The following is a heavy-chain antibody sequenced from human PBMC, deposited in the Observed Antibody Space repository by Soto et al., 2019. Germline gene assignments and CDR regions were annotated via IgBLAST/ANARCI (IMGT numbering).Heavy chain of an antibody. D-gene: IGHD6-19*01. J-gene: IGHJ4*02. CDR3: AKDATSSNGWYYFDY. Sequence: EVQLLESGGGLVHPGGSLRLSCAASRFTFSYYAMGWVRQAPGKGLEWVSVISDSGGTTYYTDSVKGRFTISRDNSKNTLYLQMSSLRAEDTAIYYCAKDATSSNGWYYFDYWGQGTMVTVSS. V-gene: IGHV3-23*01. CDR1: RFTFSYYA. CDR2: ISDSGGTT.